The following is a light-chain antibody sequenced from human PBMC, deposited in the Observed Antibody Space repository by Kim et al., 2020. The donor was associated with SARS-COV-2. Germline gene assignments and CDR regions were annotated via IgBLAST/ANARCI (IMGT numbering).Light chain of an antibody. J-gene: IGLJ2*01. CDR2: KHN. CDR3: SSWDYSLNTLV. Sequence: PTSTLTRPRHSQHVRKQGSVWLRQRPGHPPPLLSFKHNSRPQGISGCFSASRSRNTVSLTISGLKPEDEATYFCSSWDYSLNTLVFGGGTKVTVL. V-gene: IGLV10-54*04. CDR1: SQHVRKQG.